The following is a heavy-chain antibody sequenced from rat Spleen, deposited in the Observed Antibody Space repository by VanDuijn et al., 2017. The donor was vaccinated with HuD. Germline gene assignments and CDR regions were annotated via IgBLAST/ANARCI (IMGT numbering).Heavy chain of an antibody. CDR2: ISYDGSNT. V-gene: IGHV5-29*01. CDR1: GFTFSDYG. J-gene: IGHJ1*01. Sequence: EVQLVESGGGLVQPGRSLKLSCAASGFTFSDYGVAWVRQAPTKGLEWVATISYDGSNTFYRDSVKGRFTISRDPAKNTLYLQMDSLRSEDTATYYCARAGYLRDWYFDFWGPGTMVTVSS. D-gene: IGHD2-2*01. CDR3: ARAGYLRDWYFDF.